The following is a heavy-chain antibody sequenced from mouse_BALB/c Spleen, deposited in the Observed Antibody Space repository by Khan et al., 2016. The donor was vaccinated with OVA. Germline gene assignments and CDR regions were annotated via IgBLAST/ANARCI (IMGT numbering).Heavy chain of an antibody. CDR2: IFPGNSDT. CDR3: TRAGYGAFAY. V-gene: IGHV1-5*01. D-gene: IGHD1-1*01. CDR1: GYIFTNYW. Sequence: VQLQQSGTVLARPGASVKMSCKTSGYIFTNYWMHWVKQRPGQGLEWIGGIFPGNSDTDYNQNFKDKAKLTAVTSASTDYMEVSSLSSEASAVYYCTRAGYGAFAYWGQGTLVTVSP. J-gene: IGHJ3*01.